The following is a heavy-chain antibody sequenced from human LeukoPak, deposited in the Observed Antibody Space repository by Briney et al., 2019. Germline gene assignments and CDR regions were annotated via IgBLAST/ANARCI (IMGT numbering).Heavy chain of an antibody. D-gene: IGHD6-19*01. CDR2: IYPGDSDT. J-gene: IGHJ5*02. CDR1: GYSFISYW. V-gene: IGHV5-51*01. CDR3: ARSSGWYARYNWFDP. Sequence: GESLKISCKGSGYSFISYWIGWVRQMPGKGLEWMGIIYPGDSDTRYSPSFQGQVTMLADKSITTAYLQWSSLKASDTAMYYCARSSGWYARYNWFDPWGQGTLVTVSS.